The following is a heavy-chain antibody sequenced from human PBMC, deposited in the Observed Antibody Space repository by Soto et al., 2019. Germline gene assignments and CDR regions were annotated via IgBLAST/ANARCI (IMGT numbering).Heavy chain of an antibody. J-gene: IGHJ3*02. CDR3: ARDLMYYDSSGNPLDAFDI. D-gene: IGHD3-22*01. CDR1: GFTFSSYS. V-gene: IGHV3-21*01. CDR2: ISSSSSYI. Sequence: EVQLVESGGGLVKPGGSLRLSCVASGFTFSSYSMNWVRQAPGKGLEWVSSISSSSSYIYYADSVKGRFTISRDNAKNSLYLQMNSLRAEDTAVYYCARDLMYYDSSGNPLDAFDIWGQGTMVTVSS.